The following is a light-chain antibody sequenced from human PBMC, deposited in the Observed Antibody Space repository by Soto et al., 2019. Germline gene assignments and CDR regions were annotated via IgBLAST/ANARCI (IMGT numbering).Light chain of an antibody. V-gene: IGLV2-11*01. CDR2: DVN. Sequence: QSVLTQPRSVSGSPGQSVTISCSGTSSDIGGYNYVSWYQQHPGKAPKILVYDVNKRPSGVPDRFSGSKSGNTASLTISGLQPEDEANYYCCSYAGIYTLVFGGGTKVTVL. CDR1: SSDIGGYNY. J-gene: IGLJ2*01. CDR3: CSYAGIYTLV.